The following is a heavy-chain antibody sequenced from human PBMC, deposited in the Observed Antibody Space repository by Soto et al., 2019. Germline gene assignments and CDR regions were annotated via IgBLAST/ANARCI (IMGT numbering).Heavy chain of an antibody. D-gene: IGHD6-19*01. CDR3: ARGARYSSGWYRWFDP. CDR2: INHSGST. J-gene: IGHJ5*02. V-gene: IGHV4-34*01. CDR1: GGSFSGYY. Sequence: SETLSLTCAVYGGSFSGYYWSWIRQPPGKGLEWIGDINHSGSTNYNPSLKSRVTISVDTSKNQFSLKLSSVTAADTAVYYCARGARYSSGWYRWFDPWGQGTLVTVSS.